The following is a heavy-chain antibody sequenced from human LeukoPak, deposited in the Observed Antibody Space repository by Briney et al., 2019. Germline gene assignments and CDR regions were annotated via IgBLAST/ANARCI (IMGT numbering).Heavy chain of an antibody. J-gene: IGHJ4*02. D-gene: IGHD1-14*01. CDR2: IYTSGST. CDR3: VSTGPKGFDY. Sequence: SETLSLTCTVSGGSISSYYWRWIRQPAGKGLEWIGRIYTSGSTNYNPSLKSRVTMSVDTSKNQFSLKLSSVTAADTAVYYCVSTGPKGFDYWGQGTLVTVSS. CDR1: GGSISSYY. V-gene: IGHV4-4*07.